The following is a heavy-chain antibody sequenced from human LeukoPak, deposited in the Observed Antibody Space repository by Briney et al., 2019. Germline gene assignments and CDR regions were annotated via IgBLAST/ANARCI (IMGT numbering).Heavy chain of an antibody. V-gene: IGHV3-23*01. Sequence: GGSLRLSCTASGFTFSSYAMNWVRQAPGKGLGGVSDISGSGDDTYYADSVKGRFTIYRDNSKNTLFLQMNSLRVEDTAVYYCAKTRGGSLHDGFDIWGQGAMVAVSS. CDR3: AKTRGGSLHDGFDI. CDR2: ISGSGDDT. J-gene: IGHJ3*02. D-gene: IGHD3-16*01. CDR1: GFTFSSYA.